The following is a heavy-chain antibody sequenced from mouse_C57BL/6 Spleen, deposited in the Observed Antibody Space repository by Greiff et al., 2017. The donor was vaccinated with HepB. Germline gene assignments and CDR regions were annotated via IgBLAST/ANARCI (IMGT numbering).Heavy chain of an antibody. Sequence: QVQLQQSGAELVKPGASVKLSCKASGYTFTEYTIHWVKQRSGQGLEWIGWFYPGSGSIKYNEKFKDKATLTADKSSSTVYMELSRLTSEDSAVYFCARHEEGGYYCSSSAWFAYWGQGTLVTVSA. D-gene: IGHD1-1*01. J-gene: IGHJ3*01. CDR2: FYPGSGSI. V-gene: IGHV1-62-2*01. CDR3: ARHEEGGYYCSSSAWFAY. CDR1: GYTFTEYT.